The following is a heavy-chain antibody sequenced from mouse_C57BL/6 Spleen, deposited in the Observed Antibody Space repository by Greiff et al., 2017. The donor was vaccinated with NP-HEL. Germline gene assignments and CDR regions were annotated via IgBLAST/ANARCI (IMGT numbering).Heavy chain of an antibody. CDR2: IYPGDGDT. J-gene: IGHJ3*01. V-gene: IGHV1-82*01. CDR3: AIDGYYVAY. CDR1: GYAFSSSW. D-gene: IGHD2-3*01. Sequence: VQLQQSGPELVKPGASVKISCKASGYAFSSSWMNWVKQRPGKGLEWIGRIYPGDGDTNYNGKFKGKATLTADKSSSTAYMQLSSLTSEDSAVYFCAIDGYYVAYWGQGTLVTVSA.